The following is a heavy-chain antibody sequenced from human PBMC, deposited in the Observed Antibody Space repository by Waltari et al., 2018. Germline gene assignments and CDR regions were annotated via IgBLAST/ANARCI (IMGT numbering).Heavy chain of an antibody. Sequence: EVQLVESGGGLVKPGVSLRLSCAASGFPFRSYSMNWVRQAPGKGLEWVSSISSSSSYIYYADSVKGRFTISRDNAKNSLYLQMNSLRAEDTAVYYCARVRIGAFDIWGQGTMVTVSS. V-gene: IGHV3-21*01. CDR3: ARVRIGAFDI. CDR1: GFPFRSYS. J-gene: IGHJ3*02. D-gene: IGHD2-15*01. CDR2: ISSSSSYI.